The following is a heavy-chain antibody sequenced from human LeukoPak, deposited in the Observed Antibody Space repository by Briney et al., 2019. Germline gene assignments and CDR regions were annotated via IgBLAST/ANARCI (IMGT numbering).Heavy chain of an antibody. D-gene: IGHD1-1*01. J-gene: IGHJ4*02. Sequence: SETLSLTCSVSGASVSDGSYYWSWIRQPPGKGLEWIGFLYYSGRTNYSPSLSGRVSTSIDTSKNHFSLNLTSVTAADTAVYYCARGLSTGREDYFDFWDQGTLVSVSS. CDR2: LYYSGRT. CDR1: GASVSDGSYY. V-gene: IGHV4-61*03. CDR3: ARGLSTGREDYFDF.